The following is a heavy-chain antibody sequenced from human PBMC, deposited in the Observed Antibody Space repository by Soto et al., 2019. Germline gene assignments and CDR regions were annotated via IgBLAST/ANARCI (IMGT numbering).Heavy chain of an antibody. CDR2: TYYRSRWHN. CDR3: ARLVGNSWLDS. J-gene: IGHJ5*01. V-gene: IGHV6-1*01. CDR1: GDSVSNIDAV. Sequence: QVQLQQSGPGLVKPSQTLSLTCAISGDSVSNIDAVWNWIRQSPSRGLEWLGRTYYRSRWHNEYALSVKSRMTINPDTSRNQFSLQLSSVTPEDTDVYYCARLVGNSWLDSWGQGTLVTVSS. D-gene: IGHD6-6*01.